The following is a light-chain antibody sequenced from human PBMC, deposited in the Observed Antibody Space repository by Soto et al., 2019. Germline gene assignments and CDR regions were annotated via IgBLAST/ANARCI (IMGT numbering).Light chain of an antibody. CDR1: QSISTW. CDR3: QQYYSFPWT. CDR2: KAS. V-gene: IGKV1-5*03. Sequence: DIQMTQSPSTLSAVVGDRVTISCRSSQSISTWLAWYQQKPGKAPKLLIYKASNLESGVPSRFSGSGSGTEFTLTFNSLQVDDFATYYCQQYYSFPWTFGQGSSVDIK. J-gene: IGKJ3*01.